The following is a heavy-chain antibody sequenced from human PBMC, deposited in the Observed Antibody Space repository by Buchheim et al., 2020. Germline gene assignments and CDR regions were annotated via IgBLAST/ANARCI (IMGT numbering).Heavy chain of an antibody. D-gene: IGHD3-22*01. V-gene: IGHV3-23*01. CDR3: ALEGLVVVGHRYFDL. Sequence: EVQLLESGGGLVQPGGSLRLSCAASGFTFSSYAMSWVRQAPGKGLEWVSAIRGSGGSTYYADSVTGRFTISRDTSTNTLYLQMNSLRAEDTAVYYCALEGLVVVGHRYFDLWGRGTL. CDR2: IRGSGGST. J-gene: IGHJ2*01. CDR1: GFTFSSYA.